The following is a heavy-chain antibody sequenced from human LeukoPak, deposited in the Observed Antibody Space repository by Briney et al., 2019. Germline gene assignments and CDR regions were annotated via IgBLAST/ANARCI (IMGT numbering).Heavy chain of an antibody. CDR3: ARDSVAGQRGYFQH. Sequence: ASVKISCKASGYTFTSYGTSWVRQAPGQGLEWMGWISAYNGNTDYAQKFQGRVTMTTDTSTSTAYMELRSLRSDDTAVYYCARDSVAGQRGYFQHWGQGTLVTVSS. D-gene: IGHD6-19*01. J-gene: IGHJ1*01. CDR1: GYTFTSYG. V-gene: IGHV1-18*01. CDR2: ISAYNGNT.